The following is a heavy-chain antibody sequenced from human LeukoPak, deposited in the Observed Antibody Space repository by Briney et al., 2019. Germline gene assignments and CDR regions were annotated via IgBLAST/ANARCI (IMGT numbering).Heavy chain of an antibody. CDR2: IYYSGST. J-gene: IGHJ3*02. CDR1: GCSISSSSYY. Sequence: SETLSLTCTVSGCSISSSSYYWGWIRQPPGKGLEWIGSIYYSGSTYYNPSLKSRVTISVDTSKNQFSLKLSSVTAADTAVYYCARPTDYYDSSGYSVAFDIWGQGTMVTVSS. V-gene: IGHV4-39*01. CDR3: ARPTDYYDSSGYSVAFDI. D-gene: IGHD3-22*01.